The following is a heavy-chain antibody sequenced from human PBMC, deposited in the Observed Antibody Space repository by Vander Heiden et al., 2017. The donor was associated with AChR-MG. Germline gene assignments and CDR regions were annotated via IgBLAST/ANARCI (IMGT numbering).Heavy chain of an antibody. CDR3: ARDPHMGYDSSGYYYTLDY. Sequence: ELQLVESGVGLVKPGGSLRLSCAASGPPFSSYSTDWVRQAPGKGLEWVSCIRSRSSYIYYAESVKGRFTISRNKAKNSLYLQMNSLRAEDTAVYYCARDPHMGYDSSGYYYTLDYWGQGTLVTVSS. J-gene: IGHJ4*02. CDR2: IRSRSSYI. CDR1: GPPFSSYS. D-gene: IGHD3-22*01. V-gene: IGHV3-21*01.